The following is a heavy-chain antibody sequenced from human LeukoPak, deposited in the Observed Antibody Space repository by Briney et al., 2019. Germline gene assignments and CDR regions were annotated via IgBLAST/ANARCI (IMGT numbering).Heavy chain of an antibody. CDR3: ARASTMVRGNFDY. CDR2: IYHSGST. J-gene: IGHJ4*02. V-gene: IGHV4-59*12. D-gene: IGHD3-10*01. CDR1: GGSISSYY. Sequence: SETLSLTCTVSGGSISSYYWSWIRQPPGKGLEWIGYIYHSGSTYYNPSLKSRVTISVDRSKNQFSLKLSSVTAADTAVYYCARASTMVRGNFDYWGQGTLVTVSS.